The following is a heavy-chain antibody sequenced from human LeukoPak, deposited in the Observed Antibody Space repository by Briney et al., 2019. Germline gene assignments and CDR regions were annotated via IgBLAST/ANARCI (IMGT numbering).Heavy chain of an antibody. CDR2: TYYSGST. Sequence: SESLSLTCTLSVGSISRYYWSGVRPPPAKGRVWIGYTYYSGSTNYNPCLKSRVTISVDMSKNQFSLKLSAVTAADTAVYYCARAKRQQLVLYYYYYMDVWGKGTTVTVSS. D-gene: IGHD6-13*01. J-gene: IGHJ6*03. CDR3: ARAKRQQLVLYYYYYMDV. V-gene: IGHV4-59*01. CDR1: VGSISRYY.